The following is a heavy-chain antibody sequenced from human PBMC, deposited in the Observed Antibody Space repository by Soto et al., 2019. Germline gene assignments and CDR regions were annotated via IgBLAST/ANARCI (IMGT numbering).Heavy chain of an antibody. Sequence: QVQLQESGPGLVKPSETLSLTCTVSGGSISSYYWSWIRQPPGKGLEWIGYIYYSGSTNYNPSLKSRVTISVDTSKNQFSLKLSSVTAADTAVYYCARYYYDSSGYYSRPPYYFDYWGQGTLVTVSS. J-gene: IGHJ4*02. D-gene: IGHD3-22*01. V-gene: IGHV4-59*01. CDR2: IYYSGST. CDR1: GGSISSYY. CDR3: ARYYYDSSGYYSRPPYYFDY.